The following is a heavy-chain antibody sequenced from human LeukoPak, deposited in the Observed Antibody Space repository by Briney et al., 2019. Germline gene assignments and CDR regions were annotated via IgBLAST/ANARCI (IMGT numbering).Heavy chain of an antibody. Sequence: PGGSLRLSCAASGFTFSSYWMSWVRQAPGKGLEWVANIKQDGSEKYYVDSVKGRFTISRDNAKNSLYLQMNSLRTEDTAVYYCAKGYGWEASYYYYYMDVWGKGTTVTFSS. V-gene: IGHV3-7*01. CDR3: AKGYGWEASYYYYYMDV. CDR2: IKQDGSEK. CDR1: GFTFSSYW. J-gene: IGHJ6*03. D-gene: IGHD1-26*01.